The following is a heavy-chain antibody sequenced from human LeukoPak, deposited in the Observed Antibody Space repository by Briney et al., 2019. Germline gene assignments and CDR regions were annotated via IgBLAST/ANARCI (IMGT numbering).Heavy chain of an antibody. CDR2: INPNSGGT. D-gene: IGHD3-10*01. CDR1: GYTFTGYY. V-gene: IGHV1-2*02. Sequence: ASVKVSCKASGYTFTGYYMHWVRQAPGQGLEWMGWINPNSGGTNYAQKLQGRVTMTTDTSTTTAYMELRSLRSDDTAVYYCARDGAPLRTYGHLYWYFDLWGRGTLVTVSS. J-gene: IGHJ2*01. CDR3: ARDGAPLRTYGHLYWYFDL.